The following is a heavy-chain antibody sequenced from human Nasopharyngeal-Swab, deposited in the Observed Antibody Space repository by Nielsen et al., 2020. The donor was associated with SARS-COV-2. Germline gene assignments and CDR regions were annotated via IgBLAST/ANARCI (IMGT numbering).Heavy chain of an antibody. CDR3: GRKRREGMVVAAPYYFDY. CDR2: IYYSGST. D-gene: IGHD2-15*01. CDR1: GGSISSSSYY. J-gene: IGHJ4*02. V-gene: IGHV4-39*01. Sequence: SETLSLTCTVSGGSISSSSYYWGWIRQPPGKGLEWIGSIYYSGSTYYNPSLKSRVTRSVDTSKNQFSLKLSSVTAADTAGEDGGRKRREGMVVAAPYYFDYWGQGTLVTVSS.